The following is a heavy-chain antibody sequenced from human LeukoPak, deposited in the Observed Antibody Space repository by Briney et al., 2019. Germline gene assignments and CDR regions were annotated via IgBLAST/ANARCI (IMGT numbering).Heavy chain of an antibody. J-gene: IGHJ4*02. CDR1: GYTLTTFE. Sequence: ASVKVSCKASGYTLTTFEVNWVRQATGQGPEWMGWMRFINGNTGYAPKFQGRVTMTRNTSENTAYMELSSLRSDGTAVYYCARGGYSYGYIFSRLFDYWGQGTLVTVSS. CDR2: MRFINGNT. CDR3: ARGGYSYGYIFSRLFDY. D-gene: IGHD5-18*01. V-gene: IGHV1-8*01.